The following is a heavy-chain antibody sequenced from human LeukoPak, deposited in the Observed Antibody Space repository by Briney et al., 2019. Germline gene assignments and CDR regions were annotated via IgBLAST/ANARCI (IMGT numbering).Heavy chain of an antibody. J-gene: IGHJ5*02. CDR2: IYYSGST. CDR3: ARQRRLLWFGESLNWFDP. Sequence: LETLSLTCTVSGGSISSYYWSWIRQPPGKGLEWIGYIYYSGSTNYNPSLKSRVTISVDTSKNQFSLKLSSVTAADTAVYYCARQRRLLWFGESLNWFDPWGQGTLVTVSS. CDR1: GGSISSYY. D-gene: IGHD3-10*01. V-gene: IGHV4-59*08.